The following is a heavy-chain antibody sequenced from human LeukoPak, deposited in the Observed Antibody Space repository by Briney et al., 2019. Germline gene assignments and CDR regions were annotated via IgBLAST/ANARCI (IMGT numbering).Heavy chain of an antibody. CDR2: MNPNSGNT. D-gene: IGHD3-16*01. CDR3: ARGRGITFGGTLGY. CDR1: GYTFTSYD. J-gene: IGHJ4*02. Sequence: ASVKVSCKASGYTFTSYDINWVRQATGQGLEWVGWMNPNSGNTGYAQKFQGRVTMTRNTSISTAYMELSSLRSEDTAVYYCARGRGITFGGTLGYWGQGTLVTVSS. V-gene: IGHV1-8*01.